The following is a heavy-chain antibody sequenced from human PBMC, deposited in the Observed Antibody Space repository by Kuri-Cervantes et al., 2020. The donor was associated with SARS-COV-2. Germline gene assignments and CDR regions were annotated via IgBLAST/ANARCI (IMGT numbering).Heavy chain of an antibody. CDR3: ARVDSSLTIDY. CDR1: GGSISSSSYY. V-gene: IGHV4-39*01. Sequence: GSLRLSCTVSGGSISSSSYYWGWIRQPPGKGLEWIGSIYYSGSTYYNPSLKSRVTISVDTSKNQFSLKLSSVTAADTAVYYCARVDSSLTIDYWGQGTLVTVSS. D-gene: IGHD6-13*01. J-gene: IGHJ4*02. CDR2: IYYSGST.